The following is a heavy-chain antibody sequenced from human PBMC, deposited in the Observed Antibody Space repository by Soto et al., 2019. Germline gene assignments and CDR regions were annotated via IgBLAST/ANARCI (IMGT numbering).Heavy chain of an antibody. CDR3: ARGVYGSGNYYTGPSAFDI. J-gene: IGHJ3*02. Sequence: QVQLEQSGAEVKKPGSSVKVSCKASGGTLSDHGVSWLRQAPGQGLEWMGGTIPVFNTAKYAQKFQGRVTITADKFTNIAYMELSGRRSEDTAFYYCARGVYGSGNYYTGPSAFDIWGQGTTVIVSS. CDR2: TIPVFNTA. V-gene: IGHV1-69*06. CDR1: GGTLSDHG. D-gene: IGHD3-10*01.